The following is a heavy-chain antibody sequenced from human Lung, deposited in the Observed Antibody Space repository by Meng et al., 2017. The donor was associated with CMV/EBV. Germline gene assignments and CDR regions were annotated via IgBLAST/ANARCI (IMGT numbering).Heavy chain of an antibody. Sequence: GGSXRLXCAASGFTFDDYAMHWVRQAPGKSLEWVSGISWNSGSIGYADSVKGRFTISRDNAKNSLYLQMNSLRAEDMALYYCAKGLYGGNSGGFDYWCQGTLVTVSS. J-gene: IGHJ4*02. D-gene: IGHD4-23*01. CDR1: GFTFDDYA. V-gene: IGHV3-9*03. CDR2: ISWNSGSI. CDR3: AKGLYGGNSGGFDY.